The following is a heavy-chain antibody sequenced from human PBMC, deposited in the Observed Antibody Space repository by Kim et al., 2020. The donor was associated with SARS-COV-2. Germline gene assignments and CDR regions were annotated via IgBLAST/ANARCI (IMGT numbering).Heavy chain of an antibody. D-gene: IGHD3-3*01. CDR2: ISYDGSNK. V-gene: IGHV3-30*18. CDR3: AKGGAKDYYDFWSGYYSPYYYGMDV. J-gene: IGHJ6*02. Sequence: GGSLRLSCAASGFTFSSYGMHWVRQAPGKGLEWVAVISYDGSNKYYADSVKGRFTISRDNSKNTLYLQMNSLRAEDTAVYYCAKGGAKDYYDFWSGYYSPYYYGMDVWGQGTTVTVSS. CDR1: GFTFSSYG.